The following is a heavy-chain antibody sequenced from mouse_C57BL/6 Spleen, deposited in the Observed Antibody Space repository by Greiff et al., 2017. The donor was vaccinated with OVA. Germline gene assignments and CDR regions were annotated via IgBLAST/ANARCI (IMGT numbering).Heavy chain of an antibody. CDR2: IDPNSGGT. D-gene: IGHD2-3*01. Sequence: QVQLQQPGAELVKPGASVKLSCKASGYTFTSYWMHWVKQRPGRGLEWIGRIDPNSGGTKYNEKFKSKATLTVDTPSSTADKRRSSLTSEDAAVYYCARSDGYYESAMDYWGQGTSVTVSS. V-gene: IGHV1-72*01. CDR3: ARSDGYYESAMDY. CDR1: GYTFTSYW. J-gene: IGHJ4*01.